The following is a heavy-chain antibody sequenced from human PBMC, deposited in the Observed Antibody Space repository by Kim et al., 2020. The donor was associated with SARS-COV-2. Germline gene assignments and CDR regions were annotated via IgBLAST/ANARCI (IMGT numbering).Heavy chain of an antibody. CDR2: ISYDGSNK. CDR3: AKDALGYCSGGSCPTLDV. V-gene: IGHV3-30*18. CDR1: GFTFSSYG. Sequence: GGSLRLSCAASGFTFSSYGMHWVRQAPGKGLEWVAVISYDGSNKYYADSVKGRFTISRDNSKNTLYLQMNSLRTEDTAVYYCAKDALGYCSGGSCPTLDVWGKGTTVTVSS. D-gene: IGHD2-15*01. J-gene: IGHJ6*04.